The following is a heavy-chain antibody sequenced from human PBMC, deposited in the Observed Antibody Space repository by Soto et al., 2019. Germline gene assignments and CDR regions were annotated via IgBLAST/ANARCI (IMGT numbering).Heavy chain of an antibody. V-gene: IGHV3-73*01. Sequence: EVQLVESGGGLVRPGGSLKVSCTVSGFTFSGSSIHWVRHSSGRGLEWVGRMRSGAKNFATEYGASMKGRFIISRDDSKNTAYLEMNSLTVDDTAVYYCQLRDNMDVWGKGTTV. CDR1: GFTFSGSS. CDR3: QLRDNMDV. J-gene: IGHJ6*04. CDR2: MRSGAKNFAT.